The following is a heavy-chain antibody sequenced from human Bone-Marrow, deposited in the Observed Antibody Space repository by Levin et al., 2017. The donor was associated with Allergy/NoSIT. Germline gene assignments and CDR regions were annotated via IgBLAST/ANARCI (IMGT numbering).Heavy chain of an antibody. CDR3: ARSAAAGNSDINFDY. Sequence: GESLKISCAASGFTFSSYSMNWVRQAPGKGLEWVANIKQDGSEIAYVDSVKGRFTISRDDSKNSLYLQMSSLRAEDTAVYYCARSAAAGNSDINFDYWGQGTLVTVSS. CDR2: IKQDGSEI. J-gene: IGHJ4*02. D-gene: IGHD6-13*01. CDR1: GFTFSSYS. V-gene: IGHV3-7*04.